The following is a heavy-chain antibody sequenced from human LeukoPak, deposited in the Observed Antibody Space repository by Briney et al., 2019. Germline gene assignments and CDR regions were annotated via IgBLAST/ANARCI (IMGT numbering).Heavy chain of an antibody. J-gene: IGHJ4*02. D-gene: IGHD3-3*01. CDR3: ARTRPNYDLIYYFDY. V-gene: IGHV4-31*03. CDR2: IYYSGST. Sequence: SQTLSLTCTVSGGSISSGGYYWSWIRQHPGKGLEWIGYIYYSGSTYYNPSLKSRVTISVDTSKDQFSLKLSSVTAADTAVYYCARTRPNYDLIYYFDYWGQGTLVTVSS. CDR1: GGSISSGGYY.